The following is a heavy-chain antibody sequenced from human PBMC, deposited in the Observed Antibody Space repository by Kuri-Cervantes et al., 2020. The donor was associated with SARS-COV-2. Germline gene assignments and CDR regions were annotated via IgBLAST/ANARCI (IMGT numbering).Heavy chain of an antibody. CDR1: GGSISSSNW. V-gene: IGHV4-4*02. J-gene: IGHJ6*02. CDR3: ARGLVQDYDFWSGYEY. CDR2: IYHSGST. Sequence: SETLSLTCAVSGGSISSSNWWSWVRQPPGKGLEWIGEIYHSGSTNYNPSLKSRVTISVDTSKNQFSLKLSSVTAADTAVYYCARGLVQDYDFWSGYEYWGQGTTVTVSS. D-gene: IGHD3-3*01.